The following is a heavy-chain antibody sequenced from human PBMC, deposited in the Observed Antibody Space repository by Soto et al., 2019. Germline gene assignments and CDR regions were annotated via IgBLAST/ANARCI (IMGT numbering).Heavy chain of an antibody. J-gene: IGHJ4*02. CDR1: GYTFTSYG. CDR2: ISAYNGNT. CDR3: ARHGSGWTSLIDY. D-gene: IGHD6-19*01. V-gene: IGHV1-18*01. Sequence: GASVKVSCKASGYTFTSYGISWVRQAPGQGLEWMGWISAYNGNTNYAQKLQGRVTVTTDTSTSTAYMELRGLRSDDTAVYYCARHGSGWTSLIDYWGQGTLVTVSS.